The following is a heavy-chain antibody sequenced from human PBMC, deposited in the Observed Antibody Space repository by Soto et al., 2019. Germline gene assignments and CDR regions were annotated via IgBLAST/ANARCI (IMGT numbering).Heavy chain of an antibody. V-gene: IGHV4-34*01. J-gene: IGHJ4*02. Sequence: QVQLQQWGAGLLKPSETLSLTCAVYGGSFSGYYWSWIRQPPGKGLEWIGEINHSGSTNDNPSLKSRVTISADTSKNQFSLKLSSVTAADTAVYYCARGWGRIFDYWGQGTLVTVSS. D-gene: IGHD7-27*01. CDR3: ARGWGRIFDY. CDR1: GGSFSGYY. CDR2: INHSGST.